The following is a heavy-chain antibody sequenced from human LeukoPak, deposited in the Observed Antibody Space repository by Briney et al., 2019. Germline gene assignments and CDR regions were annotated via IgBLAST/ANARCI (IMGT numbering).Heavy chain of an antibody. CDR1: GYTFTGYY. J-gene: IGHJ6*03. CDR2: ISAYNGNT. D-gene: IGHD6-13*01. CDR3: ARVTPSLSYSSSWYWNYYYYMDV. V-gene: IGHV1-18*04. Sequence: GASVKVSCKASGYTFTGYYMHWVRQAPGQGLEWMGWISAYNGNTNYAQKLQGRVTMTTDTSTSTAYMELRSLRSDDTAVYYCARVTPSLSYSSSWYWNYYYYMDVWGKGTTVTISS.